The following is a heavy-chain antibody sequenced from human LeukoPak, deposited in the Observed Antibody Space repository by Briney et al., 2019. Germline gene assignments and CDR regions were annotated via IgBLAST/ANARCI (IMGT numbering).Heavy chain of an antibody. CDR1: GGSISSYY. CDR3: ARGRMNRGYFDY. V-gene: IGHV4-59*01. J-gene: IGHJ4*02. D-gene: IGHD1-14*01. Sequence: SETLSLTCTVSGGSISSYYWSWIRQPPGKGLEWIGYIYYSGSTNYNPSLKNRVTISVDTSKNQFSLKLSSVTAADTAVYYCARGRMNRGYFDYWGQGTLVTVSS. CDR2: IYYSGST.